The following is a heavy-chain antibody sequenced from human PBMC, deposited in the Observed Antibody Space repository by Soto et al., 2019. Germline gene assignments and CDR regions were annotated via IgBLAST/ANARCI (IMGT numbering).Heavy chain of an antibody. CDR3: ARCSLVVIPVPGFDP. CDR2: IYYNGNT. J-gene: IGHJ5*02. Sequence: SETLSLTCTVSGGSISSGGYYWSWIRQHPGRGLEWIGYIYYNGNTYYNPSLKSRVTVSVDTSKNQFSLNVRSVTAADTAVYYCARCSLVVIPVPGFDPWGQGALVTVSS. CDR1: GGSISSGGYY. D-gene: IGHD2-15*01. V-gene: IGHV4-31*03.